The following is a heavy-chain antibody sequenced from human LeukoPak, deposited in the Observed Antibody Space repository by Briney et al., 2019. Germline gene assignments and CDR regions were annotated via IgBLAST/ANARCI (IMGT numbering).Heavy chain of an antibody. Sequence: QPGGSLRLSCAAPGFTVSNNYMTWVRQAPGKGLEWVSVIYSGGSTFYADSVKGRFTISRDNSKNTLYLQMNSLRAEDTAIYYCARGHEALGYWGQGTLVTVSS. D-gene: IGHD3-10*01. CDR1: GFTVSNNY. CDR3: ARGHEALGY. J-gene: IGHJ4*02. V-gene: IGHV3-53*01. CDR2: IYSGGST.